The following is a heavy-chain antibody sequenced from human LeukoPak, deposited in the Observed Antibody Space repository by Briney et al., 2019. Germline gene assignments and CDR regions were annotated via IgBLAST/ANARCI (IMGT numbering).Heavy chain of an antibody. V-gene: IGHV1-18*01. Sequence: ASVKVSCKASGYTFTSYGISWVRQAPGQGLEWMGWISAYNGNTNYVQKLQGRVTMTTDTSTSTAYMELRSLRSDDTAVYYCARSDGYPYYYYGMDVWGQGTTVTVSS. D-gene: IGHD3-22*01. J-gene: IGHJ6*02. CDR1: GYTFTSYG. CDR3: ARSDGYPYYYYGMDV. CDR2: ISAYNGNT.